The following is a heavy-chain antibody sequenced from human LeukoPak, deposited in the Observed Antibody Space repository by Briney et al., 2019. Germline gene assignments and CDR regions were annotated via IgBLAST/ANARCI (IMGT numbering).Heavy chain of an antibody. J-gene: IGHJ4*02. CDR2: INQYGGDK. CDR1: GFTFSNYW. V-gene: IGHV3-7*01. Sequence: GGSLRLSCVASGFTFSNYWMSWVRQTPRKGLERVANINQYGGDKYYVDSVKGRFTISRDNAKNSLCLQMNSLRAEDTAVYYCAKWSAAAGNVPDYWGQGTLVTVSS. CDR3: AKWSAAAGNVPDY. D-gene: IGHD6-13*01.